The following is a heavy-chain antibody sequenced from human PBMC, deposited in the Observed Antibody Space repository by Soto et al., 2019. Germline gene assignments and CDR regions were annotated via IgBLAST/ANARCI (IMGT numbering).Heavy chain of an antibody. CDR2: IGSGSRGT. Sequence: GGSLRLSCAASGFSFSSYSMNWVRQAPGKGLEWVSSIGSGSRGTHYAESVEDRFTISRDDSKNTLYLQLNSLTAADTAVYFCAAPRAPVPNNRYFERWGQGTPVTVSS. D-gene: IGHD3-16*02. V-gene: IGHV3-21*04. CDR3: AAPRAPVPNNRYFER. CDR1: GFSFSSYS. J-gene: IGHJ5*02.